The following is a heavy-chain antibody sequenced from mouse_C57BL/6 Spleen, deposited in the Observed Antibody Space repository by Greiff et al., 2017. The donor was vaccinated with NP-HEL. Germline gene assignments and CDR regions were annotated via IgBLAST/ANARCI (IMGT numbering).Heavy chain of an antibody. D-gene: IGHD2-2*01. V-gene: IGHV14-4*01. Sequence: EVQRKQAGAERVRPGASVKLAGTASGFNIKDDDMHWVKQRPEQGLEWIGWIDPENGDTEYASKFQGKATIKADTSSNTAYLQLSSLTSEDTAVYYCTTHGSYFDYWGQGTTLTVSS. J-gene: IGHJ2*01. CDR2: IDPENGDT. CDR1: GFNIKDDD. CDR3: TTHGSYFDY.